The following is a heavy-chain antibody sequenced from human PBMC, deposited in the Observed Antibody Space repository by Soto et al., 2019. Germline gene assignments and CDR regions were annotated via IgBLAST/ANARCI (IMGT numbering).Heavy chain of an antibody. D-gene: IGHD6-19*01. CDR2: VSHDGRNT. J-gene: IGHJ4*02. CDR3: AKGGRRWLVTSGFNH. CDR1: GFTFSEYA. V-gene: IGHV3-30*18. Sequence: VQLVESGGGVVQPGRSLLLSCAASGFTFSEYAMHWVRQAPGKGLEWVAVVSHDGRNTHYADSVKGRFTSSRDSSKNTVSLEMTSKRAEDTAVFYCAKGGRRWLVTSGFNHWGQGALVTVYS.